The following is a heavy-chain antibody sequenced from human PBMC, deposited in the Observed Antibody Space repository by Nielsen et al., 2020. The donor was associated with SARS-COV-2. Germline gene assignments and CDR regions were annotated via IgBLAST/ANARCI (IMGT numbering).Heavy chain of an antibody. V-gene: IGHV4-59*12. CDR2: IYYSGST. J-gene: IGHJ6*02. Sequence: SENLSLTCTVSGGSISSYYWSWIRQPPGKGLEWIGYIYYSGSTNYNPSLKSRVTISVDTSKNQFSLKLSSVTAADTALYYCARERVGGITIFGVVTRYGMDVWGQGTTVTVSS. CDR3: ARERVGGITIFGVVTRYGMDV. CDR1: GGSISSYY. D-gene: IGHD3-3*01.